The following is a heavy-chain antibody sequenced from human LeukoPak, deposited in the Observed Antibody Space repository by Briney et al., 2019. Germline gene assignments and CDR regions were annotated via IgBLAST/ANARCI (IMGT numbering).Heavy chain of an antibody. CDR3: ARGASRSFDY. CDR2: MNPNSGNT. Sequence: ASVKASCKASGGTFSSYAISWVRQAPGQGLEWMGWMNPNSGNTAYVQKFQGRVTMTRTTSINTAYMELSGLRSADTAVYYCARGASRSFDYWGQGTLVTVSS. V-gene: IGHV1-8*02. J-gene: IGHJ4*02. CDR1: GGTFSSYA.